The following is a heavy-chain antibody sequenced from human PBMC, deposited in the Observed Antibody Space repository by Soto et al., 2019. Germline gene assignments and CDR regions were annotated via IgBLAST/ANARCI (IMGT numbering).Heavy chain of an antibody. V-gene: IGHV3-33*01. CDR2: IWYDGSNK. D-gene: IGHD6-13*01. J-gene: IGHJ6*03. Sequence: GGSLRLSCAASGFTFSSYGMHWVRQAPGKGLEWVAVIWYDGSNKYYADSVKGRFTISRDNSKNTLYLQMNSLRAEDTAVYYCARGRQPYYYYYMDVWGKGTTVTVSS. CDR3: ARGRQPYYYYYMDV. CDR1: GFTFSSYG.